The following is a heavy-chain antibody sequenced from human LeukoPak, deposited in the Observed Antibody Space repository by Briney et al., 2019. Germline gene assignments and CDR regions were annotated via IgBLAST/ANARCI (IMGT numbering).Heavy chain of an antibody. CDR2: IMQDGSDK. J-gene: IGHJ5*02. V-gene: IGHV3-7*01. CDR3: AREVAARRLGSWVDP. D-gene: IGHD6-6*01. Sequence: GGSLRLSCAASGFTLSIYWMSWVRQAPGKGLEWVANIMQDGSDKSYVDSVKGRFTISRDNAKNSLYLQMNSLRAEDTAVYYCAREVAARRLGSWVDPWGQGALVTVSS. CDR1: GFTLSIYW.